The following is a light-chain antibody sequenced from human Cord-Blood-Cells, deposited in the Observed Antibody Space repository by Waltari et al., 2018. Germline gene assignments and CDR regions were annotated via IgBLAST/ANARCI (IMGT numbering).Light chain of an antibody. Sequence: QSALTPPAPVSGSPGQSIPTPRTGTSSDVGGYNYVSWYQQHPGKAPKLMIYDVSKRPSGVSNRFSGSKSGNTASLTISGLQAEDEADYYCSSYTSSSTYVFGTGTKVTVL. V-gene: IGLV2-14*01. CDR3: SSYTSSSTYV. CDR1: SSDVGGYNY. J-gene: IGLJ1*01. CDR2: DVS.